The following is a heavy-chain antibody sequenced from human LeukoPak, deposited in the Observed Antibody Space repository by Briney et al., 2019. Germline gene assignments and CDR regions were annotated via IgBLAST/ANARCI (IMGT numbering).Heavy chain of an antibody. V-gene: IGHV4-39*01. CDR1: GGSISSSSYY. Sequence: SETLSLTCTVSGGSISSSSYYWGWIRQPPGKGREWIGSIYYSGSTYYNPSLKSRVTISVDTSKNQFSLKLSSVTAADTAVYYCARHSSGMVYFDYWGQGTLVTVSS. D-gene: IGHD1-1*01. CDR3: ARHSSGMVYFDY. J-gene: IGHJ4*02. CDR2: IYYSGST.